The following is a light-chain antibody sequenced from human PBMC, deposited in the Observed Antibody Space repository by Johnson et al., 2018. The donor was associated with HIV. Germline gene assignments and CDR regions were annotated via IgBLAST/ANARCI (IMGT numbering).Light chain of an antibody. J-gene: IGLJ1*01. CDR1: SSNIGNNY. Sequence: QSVLTQPPSVSAAPGQKVTISCSGSSSNIGNNYVSWYQQLPGTAPKLLICENNKRPSGIPDRFSGSRSGTSATLGITGLQTGDEADYYCGTWDSGLGAYVFGTGTSVTV. CDR2: ENN. CDR3: GTWDSGLGAYV. V-gene: IGLV1-51*02.